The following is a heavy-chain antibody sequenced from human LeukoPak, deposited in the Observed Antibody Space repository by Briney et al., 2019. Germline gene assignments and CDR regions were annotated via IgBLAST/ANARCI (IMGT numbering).Heavy chain of an antibody. CDR2: TYYRSKWYN. V-gene: IGHV6-1*01. CDR1: GDSVSSNSAA. Sequence: SQSLSLTCAISGDSVSSNSAAWNWIRQSPSRGLEWLGRTYYRSKWYNDYAVSVKSRITINPDTSKNQFSLQLNSVTPEDTAVYYCARNVGPYSSSWYFGWFDPWGQGTLVTVSS. CDR3: ARNVGPYSSSWYFGWFDP. J-gene: IGHJ5*02. D-gene: IGHD6-13*01.